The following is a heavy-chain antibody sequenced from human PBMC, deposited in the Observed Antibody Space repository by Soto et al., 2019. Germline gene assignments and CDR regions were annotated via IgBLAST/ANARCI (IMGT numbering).Heavy chain of an antibody. CDR2: IYPGDSDT. J-gene: IGHJ5*02. CDR1: GYSFTSYW. CDR3: ARQWGVGIAEAGTRWFDP. V-gene: IGHV5-51*01. D-gene: IGHD6-13*01. Sequence: GETLKISCKGSGYSFTSYWIGWVRQMPGKGLEWMGIIYPGDSDTRYSPSFQGQVTISADKSISTAYLQWSSLKASDTAMYYCARQWGVGIAEAGTRWFDPWGQGTLVTVSS.